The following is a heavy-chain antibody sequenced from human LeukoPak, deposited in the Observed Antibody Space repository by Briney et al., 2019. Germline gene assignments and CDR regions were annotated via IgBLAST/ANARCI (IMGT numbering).Heavy chain of an antibody. Sequence: SETLSLTCAVYGGSFSGYYWSWIRQPPGKGLEWIGEINHSGSTNYNPSLKSRVTISVDTSKSQFSLKLSSVTAADTAVYYCARQRGYCSSTSCYFRLNAFDIWGQGTMVTVSS. J-gene: IGHJ3*02. CDR2: INHSGST. CDR1: GGSFSGYY. D-gene: IGHD2-2*01. CDR3: ARQRGYCSSTSCYFRLNAFDI. V-gene: IGHV4-34*01.